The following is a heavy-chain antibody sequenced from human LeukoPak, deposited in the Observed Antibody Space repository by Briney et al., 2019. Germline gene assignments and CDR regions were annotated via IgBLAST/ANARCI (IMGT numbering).Heavy chain of an antibody. Sequence: AVGSLRLSCAASGFTFSSYWMHWVRQAPGKRLVWVSRINSDGSSTSYADSVKGRFTISRDNAKNTLYLQMNSLRAEDTAVYYCARDLSESSGYYFDYWGQGTLVTVSS. CDR2: INSDGSST. V-gene: IGHV3-74*01. D-gene: IGHD3-22*01. CDR1: GFTFSSYW. J-gene: IGHJ4*02. CDR3: ARDLSESSGYYFDY.